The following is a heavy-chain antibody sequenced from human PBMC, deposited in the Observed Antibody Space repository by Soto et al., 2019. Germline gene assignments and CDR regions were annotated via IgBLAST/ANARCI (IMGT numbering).Heavy chain of an antibody. V-gene: IGHV4-34*01. CDR3: ARGNYDYIWGSYRSFAPYYFDY. D-gene: IGHD3-16*02. CDR1: GGSFSGYY. J-gene: IGHJ4*02. CDR2: INHSGST. Sequence: QVQLQQWGAGLLKPSETLSLTCAVYGGSFSGYYWSWIRQPPGKWLEWIGEINHSGSTNYNPSLKSRVTISVDTSKNQFSLKLSSVTAADTAVYYCARGNYDYIWGSYRSFAPYYFDYWGQGTLVTVSS.